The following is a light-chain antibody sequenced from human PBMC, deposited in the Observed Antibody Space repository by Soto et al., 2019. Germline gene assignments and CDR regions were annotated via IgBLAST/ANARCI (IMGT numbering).Light chain of an antibody. CDR2: LGS. Sequence: EIVMTQSPLFLPVTPGEPASISCRSSQSLLDSDGYNYVDRYLQKPGQCPQLLIYLGSSRASGVPGPFSGSGSGTDFTLEISRVEAEDVGVYYCMQGTHWPWTFGQGTKVEIK. J-gene: IGKJ1*01. CDR1: QSLLDSDGYNY. CDR3: MQGTHWPWT. V-gene: IGKV2-28*01.